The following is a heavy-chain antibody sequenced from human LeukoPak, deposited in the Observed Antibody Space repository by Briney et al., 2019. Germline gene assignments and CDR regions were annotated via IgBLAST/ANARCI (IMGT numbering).Heavy chain of an antibody. V-gene: IGHV3-7*03. CDR3: AKVEIYYGSGSSDY. CDR2: IKQDGSEK. Sequence: GGSLRLSCAASGFTFSSYWMSWARQAPGKGLEWVANIKQDGSEKYYVDSVKGRFTISRDNAKNSLYLQMNSLRAEDTAVYYCAKVEIYYGSGSSDYWGQGTLVTVSS. J-gene: IGHJ4*02. D-gene: IGHD3-10*01. CDR1: GFTFSSYW.